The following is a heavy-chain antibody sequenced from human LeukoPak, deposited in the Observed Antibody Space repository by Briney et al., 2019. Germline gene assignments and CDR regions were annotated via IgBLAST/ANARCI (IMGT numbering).Heavy chain of an antibody. V-gene: IGHV3-9*01. CDR3: AKAPDGRHVP. CDR1: GFTFDDYA. CDR2: ISWNSGSI. J-gene: IGHJ5*02. D-gene: IGHD1-26*01. Sequence: GGSLRLSCAASGFTFDDYAMHWVRQAPGKGLEWVSGISWNSGSIGYADSVKGRFTLSRDNAKNSLYLQMNSLRAEDTALYYCAKAPDGRHVPWGPGTLVTVSS.